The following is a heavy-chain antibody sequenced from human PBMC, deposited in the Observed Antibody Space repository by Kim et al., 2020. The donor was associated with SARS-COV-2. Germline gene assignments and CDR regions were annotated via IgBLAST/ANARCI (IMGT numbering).Heavy chain of an antibody. J-gene: IGHJ6*02. V-gene: IGHV4-4*07. D-gene: IGHD6-6*01. CDR1: GGSISSYY. CDR2: IYTSGST. CDR3: ARDGISAARPGRVYYYYGMDV. Sequence: SETLSLTCTVSGGSISSYYWSWIRQPAGKGLEWIGRIYTSGSTNYNPSLKSRVTMSVDTSKNQFSLKLSSVTAADTAVYYCARDGISAARPGRVYYYYGMDVWGQGTTVTVSS.